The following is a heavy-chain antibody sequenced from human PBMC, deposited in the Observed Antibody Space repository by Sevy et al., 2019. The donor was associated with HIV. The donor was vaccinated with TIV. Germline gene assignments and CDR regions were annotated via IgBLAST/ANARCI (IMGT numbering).Heavy chain of an antibody. J-gene: IGHJ4*02. CDR2: IDPNSGDT. D-gene: IGHD2-21*02. CDR1: GFIFIDHY. V-gene: IGHV1-2*02. CDR3: VLTERLDY. Sequence: ASVKVSCKTSGFIFIDHYINWVRQAPGQGLEWMGWIDPNSGDTQYAQKFQGRVTMTRDTSICTGYMELSSLISDDTALYYCVLTERLDYWGQGTLVTVSS.